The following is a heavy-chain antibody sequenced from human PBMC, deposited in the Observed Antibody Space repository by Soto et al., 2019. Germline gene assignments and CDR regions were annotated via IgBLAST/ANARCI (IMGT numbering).Heavy chain of an antibody. J-gene: IGHJ5*02. CDR2: INPNSGGT. Sequence: ASVKVSCKASGYTFTGYYMHWVRQAPGQGLEWMGWINPNSGGTNYAQKFQGWVTMTRDTSISTAYMELSRLRSDDTAVYYCARDIVGAISSSAFDPWGQGTLVTVSS. CDR3: ARDIVGAISSSAFDP. V-gene: IGHV1-2*04. D-gene: IGHD1-26*01. CDR1: GYTFTGYY.